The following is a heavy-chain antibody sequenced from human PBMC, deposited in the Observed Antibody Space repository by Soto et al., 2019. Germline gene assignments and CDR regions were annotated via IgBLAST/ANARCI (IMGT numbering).Heavy chain of an antibody. D-gene: IGHD2-8*01. CDR3: AKDWGYCTNDGCYEYFQD. V-gene: IGHV3-23*01. J-gene: IGHJ1*01. Sequence: EVQLLESGGGLIQPGGSLRLSCAASGFIFSTYAMSWVRQAPGKGLEWVSVISGSGDNTYYTDSVKGRFTFSRDNSKKMLYLKMNSLRAEDTAVYYCAKDWGYCTNDGCYEYFQDWGQGTLVTVSS. CDR1: GFIFSTYA. CDR2: ISGSGDNT.